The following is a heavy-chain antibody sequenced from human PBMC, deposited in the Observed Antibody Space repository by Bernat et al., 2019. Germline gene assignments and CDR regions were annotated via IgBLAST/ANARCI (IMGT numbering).Heavy chain of an antibody. Sequence: EVQLLESGGGLVQPGGSLRLSCAASGFTFSSYAMSWVRQAPGKGLEWVSAISGSGGSTYYADSVKGRFTISRDNSKNTLYLQMNSLRAEDTAVYYCARGGYGDLRWDYWGQGTLVTVSS. CDR3: ARGGYGDLRWDY. CDR2: ISGSGGST. V-gene: IGHV3-23*01. CDR1: GFTFSSYA. D-gene: IGHD4-17*01. J-gene: IGHJ4*02.